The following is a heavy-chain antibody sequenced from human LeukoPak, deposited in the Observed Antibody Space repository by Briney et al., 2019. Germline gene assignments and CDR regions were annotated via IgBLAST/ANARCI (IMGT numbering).Heavy chain of an antibody. J-gene: IGHJ4*02. CDR2: IKQDGSEK. D-gene: IGHD1-1*01. CDR3: ARDRTARTSDY. Sequence: QAGGSLRLSCAASGFTFSSYAMSWVRQAPGKGLEWVANIKQDGSEKYYVDSVEGRFTISRDNAKNSLYLQMNSLRAEDTGVYYCARDRTARTSDYWGQGTLVTVSS. CDR1: GFTFSSYA. V-gene: IGHV3-7*01.